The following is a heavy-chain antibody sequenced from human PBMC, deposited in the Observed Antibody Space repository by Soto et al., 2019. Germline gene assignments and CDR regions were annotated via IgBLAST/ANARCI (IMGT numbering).Heavy chain of an antibody. CDR3: ARGMLYDSSGYYFDY. D-gene: IGHD3-22*01. Sequence: GGSLRLSCAASGFTFSSYGMHWVRQDPGKGLEWVAVIWYDGSNKYYADSVKGRFTISRDNSKNTLYLQMNSLRAEDTAVYYCARGMLYDSSGYYFDYWGQGTLVTVSS. V-gene: IGHV3-33*01. J-gene: IGHJ4*02. CDR2: IWYDGSNK. CDR1: GFTFSSYG.